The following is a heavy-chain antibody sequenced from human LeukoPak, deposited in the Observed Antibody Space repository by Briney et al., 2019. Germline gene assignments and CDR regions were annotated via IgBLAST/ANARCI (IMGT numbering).Heavy chain of an antibody. CDR3: AKFGSSSWPRFDY. CDR2: ISDTGGNT. V-gene: IGHV3-23*01. D-gene: IGHD6-13*01. Sequence: PGGSLRLSCTASGFAFSTFPMSWVRQAPGKGLEWVSIISDTGGNTYNADSVKGRFTISRDNSKNTLYLQMNSLRAEDTAVYYCAKFGSSSWPRFDYWGQGTLVTVSS. J-gene: IGHJ4*02. CDR1: GFAFSTFP.